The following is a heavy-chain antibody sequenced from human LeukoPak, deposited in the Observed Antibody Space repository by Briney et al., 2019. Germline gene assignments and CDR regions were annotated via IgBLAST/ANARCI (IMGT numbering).Heavy chain of an antibody. Sequence: PGGSLRLSCAASGFTFSSYAMSWVRQAPGKGLEWVSAISGSGGSTYYADSVKGRFTISRDNSKNTLNLQMSSLRPEDTAVYYCATELIGPAENDAFDIWGQGTMVTVSS. CDR3: ATELIGPAENDAFDI. CDR2: ISGSGGST. D-gene: IGHD2-8*01. V-gene: IGHV3-23*01. CDR1: GFTFSSYA. J-gene: IGHJ3*02.